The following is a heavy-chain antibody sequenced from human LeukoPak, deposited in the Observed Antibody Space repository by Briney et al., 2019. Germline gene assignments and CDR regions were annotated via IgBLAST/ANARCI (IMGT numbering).Heavy chain of an antibody. Sequence: SETLSLTCTVSGGSISGYYWSWIRQPPGKGLEWIGYIFSSGSTDYNPSLKSRVTISEDTSVNQFSLKLSSVTAADTAVYYCARHYYDRSDSYSFDYWGQGTLVTVSS. D-gene: IGHD3-22*01. V-gene: IGHV4-59*08. CDR2: IFSSGST. CDR3: ARHYYDRSDSYSFDY. CDR1: GGSISGYY. J-gene: IGHJ4*02.